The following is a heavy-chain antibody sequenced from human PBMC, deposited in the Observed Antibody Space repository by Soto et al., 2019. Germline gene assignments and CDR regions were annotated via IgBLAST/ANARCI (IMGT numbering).Heavy chain of an antibody. CDR3: AKDLRPDGRYDLDY. J-gene: IGHJ4*02. Sequence: GGSLRLSCAAYGFTFRTYAMNWVRQAPGKGLEWVAVIVGDASSIDYADSVKGRFTISRDNLKNIMYLQMTSLKVEDTATYFCAKDLRPDGRYDLDYWGQGTQVTVSS. CDR2: IVGDASSI. CDR1: GFTFRTYA. V-gene: IGHV3-23*03. D-gene: IGHD2-15*01.